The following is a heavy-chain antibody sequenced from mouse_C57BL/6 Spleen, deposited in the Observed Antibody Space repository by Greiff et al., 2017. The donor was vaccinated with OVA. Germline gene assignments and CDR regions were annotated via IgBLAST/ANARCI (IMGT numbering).Heavy chain of an antibody. J-gene: IGHJ4*01. Sequence: VQLQQSGPELVKPGASVKISCKASGYTFTDYYMNWVKQSHGKSLEWIGDINPNNGGTSYNQKFKGKATLTVDKSSSTAYMELRSLTSEDSAVYYCASSYDWDYAMDYWGQGTSVTVSS. CDR2: INPNNGGT. V-gene: IGHV1-26*01. CDR3: ASSYDWDYAMDY. CDR1: GYTFTDYY. D-gene: IGHD2-4*01.